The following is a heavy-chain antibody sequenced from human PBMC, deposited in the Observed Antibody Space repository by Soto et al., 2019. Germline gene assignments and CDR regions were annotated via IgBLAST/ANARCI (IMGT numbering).Heavy chain of an antibody. CDR3: ATGTIFGVVMTYGMDV. D-gene: IGHD3-3*01. V-gene: IGHV5-51*01. CDR1: GYSFTSYW. J-gene: IGHJ6*02. Sequence: GESLKISCKGSGYSFTSYWIGWVRQMPGKGLEWMGIIYPGDSDTRYSPSFQGQVTISADKSISTAYLQWSSLKASDTAMYYCATGTIFGVVMTYGMDVWGQGTTVTVSS. CDR2: IYPGDSDT.